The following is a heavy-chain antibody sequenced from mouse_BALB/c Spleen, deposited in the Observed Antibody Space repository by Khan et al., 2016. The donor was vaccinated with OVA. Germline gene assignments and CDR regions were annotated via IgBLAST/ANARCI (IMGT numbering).Heavy chain of an antibody. D-gene: IGHD2-10*02. CDR2: ISYSGNT. CDR3: ARVYGGDFND. V-gene: IGHV3-2*02. J-gene: IGHJ2*01. CDR1: GYSITSDYA. Sequence: EVQLVESGPGLVKPSQSLSLTCTVTGYSITSDYAWNWIRQFPGNKLEWMGYISYSGNTNYNPSLKSRISITRDTSKNQFFLQLNSVTTEDTATYYCARVYGGDFNDWGQGTTLTVSS.